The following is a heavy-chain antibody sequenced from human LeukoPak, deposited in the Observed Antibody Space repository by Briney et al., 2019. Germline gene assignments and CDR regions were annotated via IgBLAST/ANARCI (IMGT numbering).Heavy chain of an antibody. CDR1: GFTLSSFG. CDR2: ISSTGGTA. V-gene: IGHV3-23*01. CDR3: AKNGDRGAYCSGGSCYPYYYYNMDV. Sequence: PGGTLRLSCAASGFTLSSFGMSWVRQAPGKGLEWVSAISSTGGTAYYADSVKGRFTISRDNSKSTLYLQMNSLRAEDTAIYYCAKNGDRGAYCSGGSCYPYYYYNMDVWGKGTTVTISS. J-gene: IGHJ6*03. D-gene: IGHD2-15*01.